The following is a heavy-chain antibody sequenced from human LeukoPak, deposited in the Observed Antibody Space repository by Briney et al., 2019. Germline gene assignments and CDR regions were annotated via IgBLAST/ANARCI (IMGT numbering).Heavy chain of an antibody. J-gene: IGHJ5*02. CDR3: AKAGAQFVVVPAALYNWFDP. D-gene: IGHD2-2*01. CDR2: ISGSGGST. Sequence: GGSLRLSCAASGFTVSSNEMSWVRQAPGKGLEWVSAISGSGGSTYYADSVKGRFTISRDNSKNTLYLQMNSLRAEDTAVYYCAKAGAQFVVVPAALYNWFDPWGQGTLVTVSS. CDR1: GFTVSSNE. V-gene: IGHV3-23*01.